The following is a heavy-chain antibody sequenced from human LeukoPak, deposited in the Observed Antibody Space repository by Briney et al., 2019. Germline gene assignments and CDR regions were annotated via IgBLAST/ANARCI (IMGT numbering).Heavy chain of an antibody. J-gene: IGHJ5*02. Sequence: PGRSLRLSCAASGFTFSSYWMSWVPQAPGKGLEWVANIKQDGSEKYYVDSVKGRFTISRDNAKNSLYLQMNSLRAEDTAVYYCARDDCSSISCYHNWFDPWGQGTLVTVSS. CDR2: IKQDGSEK. D-gene: IGHD2-2*01. CDR3: ARDDCSSISCYHNWFDP. CDR1: GFTFSSYW. V-gene: IGHV3-7*01.